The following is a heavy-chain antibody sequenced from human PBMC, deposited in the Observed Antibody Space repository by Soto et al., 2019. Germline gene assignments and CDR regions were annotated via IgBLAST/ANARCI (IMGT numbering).Heavy chain of an antibody. D-gene: IGHD2-2*01. J-gene: IGHJ4*02. CDR2: INHSGST. CDR1: GGSFSGYY. V-gene: IGHV4-34*01. CDR3: AGGDIVVVPAAPAPFDY. Sequence: SETLSLTCAVYGGSFSGYYWSWIRQPPGKGLEWIGEINHSGSTNYNPSLKSRVTISVDTSKNQFSLKLSSVTAADTAVYYCAGGDIVVVPAAPAPFDYWGQGTLVTVSS.